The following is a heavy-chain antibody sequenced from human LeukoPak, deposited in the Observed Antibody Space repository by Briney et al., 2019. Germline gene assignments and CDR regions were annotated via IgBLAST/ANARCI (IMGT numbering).Heavy chain of an antibody. J-gene: IGHJ6*02. CDR1: GYTFTSYG. Sequence: SVKVSCKASGYTFTSYGISWVRQAPGQGLEWMGGIIPIFGTANYAQKFQGRVTITADESTSTAYMELSSLRSEDTAVYYCASLPAYYYYGMDVWGQGTTVTVSS. CDR3: ASLPAYYYYGMDV. V-gene: IGHV1-69*13. CDR2: IIPIFGTA.